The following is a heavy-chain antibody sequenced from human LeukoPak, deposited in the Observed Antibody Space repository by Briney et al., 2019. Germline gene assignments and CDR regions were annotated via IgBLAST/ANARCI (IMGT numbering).Heavy chain of an antibody. CDR3: ARVGDSSGYYFLDY. Sequence: PGRSLRLSCAASGFTFSSYAMHWVRQAPGKGLEYVSAISSNGGSTYYANSVKGRFTISRDNSKNTLYLQMGSLRAEDMAVYYCARVGDSSGYYFLDYWGQGTLVTVSS. CDR1: GFTFSSYA. J-gene: IGHJ4*02. V-gene: IGHV3-64*01. D-gene: IGHD3-22*01. CDR2: ISSNGGST.